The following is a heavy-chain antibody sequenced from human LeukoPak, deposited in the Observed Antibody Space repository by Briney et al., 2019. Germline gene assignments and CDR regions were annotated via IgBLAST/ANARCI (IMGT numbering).Heavy chain of an antibody. D-gene: IGHD6-13*01. CDR1: GFTFSNAW. V-gene: IGHV3-15*01. CDR2: IKSKTDGGTT. J-gene: IGHJ4*02. CDR3: TTGYSSSWYSLSFPY. Sequence: PGGSLRLSCAASGFTFSNAWMSWVRQAPGKGLEWVGRIKSKTDGGTTDYAAPVKGGFTISRDDSKNTLYLQMNSLKTEDTAVYYCTTGYSSSWYSLSFPYWGQGTLVTVSS.